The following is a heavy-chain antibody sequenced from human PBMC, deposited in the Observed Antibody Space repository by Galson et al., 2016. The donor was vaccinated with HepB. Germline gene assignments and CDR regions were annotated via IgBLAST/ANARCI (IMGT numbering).Heavy chain of an antibody. J-gene: IGHJ4*02. D-gene: IGHD6-13*01. V-gene: IGHV3-74*01. CDR3: ARPRGVGAAAGRLFDY. CDR2: INTDGSST. Sequence: GKGLVWVSRINTDGSSTSYADSVKGRFTISRDNAKNTLYLQMNSLRAEDTAVYYCARPRGVGAAAGRLFDYWGQGTLVTVSS.